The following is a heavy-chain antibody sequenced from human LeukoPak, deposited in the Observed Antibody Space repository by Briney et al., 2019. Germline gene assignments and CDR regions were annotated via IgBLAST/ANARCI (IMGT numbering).Heavy chain of an antibody. CDR3: SYDHFDY. CDR2: IKGDGSYT. J-gene: IGHJ4*02. CDR1: GFTSSSYW. Sequence: GGCLRLSCATSGFTSSSYWMEWVRQARGKGLEWVSRIKGDGSYTTYADSVRGRFTIARDNAKNTLYLQMNSLRAEDTAVYYCSYDHFDYWGQGTLVTVSS. V-gene: IGHV3-74*03. D-gene: IGHD2-21*01.